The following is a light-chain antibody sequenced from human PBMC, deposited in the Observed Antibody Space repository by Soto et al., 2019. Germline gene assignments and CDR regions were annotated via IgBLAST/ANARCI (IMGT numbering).Light chain of an antibody. J-gene: IGLJ2*01. CDR1: GSSIGTNT. Sequence: QSVLTQPPSASGTPGQRVTISCSGSGSSIGTNTVNWYRQLPGTAPKRLIYGNNQRPSGVPYRFSGSKSGTSASLAISGLQSEDEAEYYCAAWDGSLNNVLFGGGTQLTVL. CDR3: AAWDGSLNNVL. V-gene: IGLV1-44*01. CDR2: GNN.